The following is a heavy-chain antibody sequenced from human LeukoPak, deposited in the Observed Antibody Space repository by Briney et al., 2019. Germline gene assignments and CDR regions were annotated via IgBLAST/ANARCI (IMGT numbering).Heavy chain of an antibody. Sequence: TSETLSLTCAVYGGSFSGYYWSWIRQPPGKGLEWIGEINHSGSTNYNPSLKSRVTISVDTSKNQFSLKLSSVTAADTAVYYCASLWLPAATYGMDVWGQGTTVTVSS. V-gene: IGHV4-34*01. CDR2: INHSGST. CDR1: GGSFSGYY. J-gene: IGHJ6*02. CDR3: ASLWLPAATYGMDV. D-gene: IGHD2-2*01.